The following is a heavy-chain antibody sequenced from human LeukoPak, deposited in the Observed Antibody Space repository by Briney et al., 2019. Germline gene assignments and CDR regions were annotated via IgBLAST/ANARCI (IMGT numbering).Heavy chain of an antibody. V-gene: IGHV4-30-2*01. CDR2: IYHSGST. CDR3: ARFRPTTVTLYYYYYGMDV. Sequence: SQTLSLTCAVSGGSISSGGYSWSWLRQPPGKGLEWIGYIYHSGSTYYNPSLKSRVTISVDTSKNQFSLKLSSVTAADTAVYYCARFRPTTVTLYYYYYGMDVWGQGTTVTVSS. CDR1: GGSISSGGYS. J-gene: IGHJ6*02. D-gene: IGHD4-17*01.